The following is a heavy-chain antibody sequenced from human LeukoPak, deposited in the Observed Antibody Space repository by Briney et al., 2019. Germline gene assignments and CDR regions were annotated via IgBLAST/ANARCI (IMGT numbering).Heavy chain of an antibody. CDR3: ARAQWDVWFGELFTGPAYFDY. V-gene: IGHV4-31*11. D-gene: IGHD3-10*01. CDR2: IYYSGST. J-gene: IGHJ4*02. CDR1: GGSISSGGYY. Sequence: SQTLSLTYAVSGGSISSGGYYWSWLRQHPGTGLGWIGYIYYSGSTYYNPSLKSRVTISVDTSKNQLSLKLSSVTAADTAVYYCARAQWDVWFGELFTGPAYFDYWGQGTLVTVSS.